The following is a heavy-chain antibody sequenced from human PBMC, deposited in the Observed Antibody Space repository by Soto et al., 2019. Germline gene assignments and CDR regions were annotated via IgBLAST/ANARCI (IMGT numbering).Heavy chain of an antibody. D-gene: IGHD2-15*01. CDR3: ARDRVQMVDGLDV. CDR1: GFTLSNNG. V-gene: IGHV3-33*01. Sequence: QVQLVESGGGVVQPGRSLRLSCAASGFTLSNNGMHWVRQAPGKGLEWVAVIWYDGINKYYADSVKGRFIISRDNSKNTVYPQMNSLRAEDTAVYYCARDRVQMVDGLDVWGQGTTVTVSS. CDR2: IWYDGINK. J-gene: IGHJ6*02.